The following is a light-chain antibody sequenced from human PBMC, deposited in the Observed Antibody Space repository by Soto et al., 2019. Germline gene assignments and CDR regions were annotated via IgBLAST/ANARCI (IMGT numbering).Light chain of an antibody. V-gene: IGKV1-12*01. CDR1: QDINRW. CDR3: QQSKTFPLT. Sequence: DIKMTHSPSTLSGSVGDRVTITCRASQDINRWLTWYQQKPGKAPKVLIYIASRLQSGVPSRFSGRGSGTDFSLTISNLQPEDFATYFCQQSKTFPLTFGGGTKVDI. J-gene: IGKJ4*01. CDR2: IAS.